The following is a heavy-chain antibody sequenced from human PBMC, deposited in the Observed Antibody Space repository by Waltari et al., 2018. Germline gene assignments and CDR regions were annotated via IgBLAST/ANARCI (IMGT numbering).Heavy chain of an antibody. J-gene: IGHJ1*01. D-gene: IGHD6-19*01. CDR2: IYYSGST. CDR1: GGSISSYY. CDR3: ARAHNSGWLYFQH. V-gene: IGHV4-59*01. Sequence: QVQLQESGPGLVKPSETLSLTCTVSGGSISSYYWSWIRQPPGKGLEWIGYIYYSGSTNYNPSLKSRVTISVDTSKNQFSLKLSSVTAADTAAYYCARAHNSGWLYFQHWGQGTLVTVSS.